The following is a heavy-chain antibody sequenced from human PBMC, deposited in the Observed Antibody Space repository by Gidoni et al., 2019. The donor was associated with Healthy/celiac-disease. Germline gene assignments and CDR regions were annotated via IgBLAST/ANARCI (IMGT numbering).Heavy chain of an antibody. CDR2: ISSSSSYI. Sequence: EVQLVESGGGLVKPGGSLRLSCAASGFTFSSYSMNWVRQAPGTGLEWVSSISSSSSYIYYADSVKGRFTISRDNAKNSLYLQMNSLRAEDTAVYYCARDEIDKFYDFWSGHRTGIDYWGQGTLVTVSS. J-gene: IGHJ4*02. D-gene: IGHD3-3*01. CDR1: GFTFSSYS. CDR3: ARDEIDKFYDFWSGHRTGIDY. V-gene: IGHV3-21*01.